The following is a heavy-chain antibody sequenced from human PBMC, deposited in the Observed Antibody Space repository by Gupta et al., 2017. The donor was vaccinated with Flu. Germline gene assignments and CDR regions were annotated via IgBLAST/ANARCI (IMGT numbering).Heavy chain of an antibody. V-gene: IGHV1-69*06. CDR2: IIPIFGTA. J-gene: IGHJ6*02. D-gene: IGHD2-2*01. CDR1: GGTFSSYA. CDR3: ATRYCSSTSCYVSYYYGMDV. Sequence: QVQLVQSGAEVKKPGSSVKVSCKASGGTFSSYAISWVRQAPGQGLEWMGGIIPIFGTANYAQKFQGRVTITADKSTSTAYMELSSLRSEDTAVYYCATRYCSSTSCYVSYYYGMDVWGQGTTVTVSS.